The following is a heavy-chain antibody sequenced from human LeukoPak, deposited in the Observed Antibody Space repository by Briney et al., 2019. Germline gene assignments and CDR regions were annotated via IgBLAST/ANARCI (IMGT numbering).Heavy chain of an antibody. CDR1: GGSISSSSYY. CDR3: ARDGAPYSGYDEGTHYFDH. CDR2: IYYSGST. D-gene: IGHD5-12*01. Sequence: SETLSLTCTVSGGSISSSSYYWGWIRQPPGKGLEWIGSIYYSGSTYYNPSLKSRVTISVDTSKNQFSLKLSSVTAADTAVYYCARDGAPYSGYDEGTHYFDHWGQGTLVTVSS. V-gene: IGHV4-39*07. J-gene: IGHJ4*02.